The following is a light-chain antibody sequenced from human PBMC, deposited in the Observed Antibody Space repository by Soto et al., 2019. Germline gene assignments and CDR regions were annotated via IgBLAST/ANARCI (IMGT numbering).Light chain of an antibody. J-gene: IGKJ4*01. CDR1: QSVTNSY. Sequence: ESVLTQSPGTLSLSPGKRATLSCRASQSVTNSYLAWYQQKPGQSPRLLIYGASTRATGIPDRFRGTVSGTDFSLNITTLLSEDLALYYCQQYWGSRLVTICGGTKVEI. CDR3: QQYWGSRLVT. CDR2: GAS. V-gene: IGKV3-20*01.